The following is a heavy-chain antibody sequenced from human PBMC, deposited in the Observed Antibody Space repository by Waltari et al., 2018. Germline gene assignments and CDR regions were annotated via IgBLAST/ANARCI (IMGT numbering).Heavy chain of an antibody. CDR3: AHYAAADLQRWFDP. Sequence: QITLKESGPTLVKPTQTLTLTCTFSGFSLSTSGVGVGWIRQPPGKALGWLALIYWVEDKRYRPSLKSRLTITKEPSKNQVVLTVTNMDPVDTATYYCAHYAAADLQRWFDPWGQGTLVTVSS. CDR1: GFSLSTSGVG. J-gene: IGHJ5*02. D-gene: IGHD6-13*01. V-gene: IGHV2-5*02. CDR2: IYWVEDK.